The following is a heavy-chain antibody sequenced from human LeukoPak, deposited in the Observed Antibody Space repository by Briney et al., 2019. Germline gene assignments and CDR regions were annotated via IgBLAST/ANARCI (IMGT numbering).Heavy chain of an antibody. D-gene: IGHD4-17*01. V-gene: IGHV3-15*01. CDR2: IKSKTDGGTT. Sequence: PGGSLRLSCAASGFTFSNAWMSWVRQPPGKGLEWVGRIKSKTDGGTTDYAEPVKGRFTISRDDSKNTLCLQMNFLKTEDTALYYCAAVSVDYGDSSFDFWGQGTLATVSS. J-gene: IGHJ4*02. CDR1: GFTFSNAW. CDR3: AAVSVDYGDSSFDF.